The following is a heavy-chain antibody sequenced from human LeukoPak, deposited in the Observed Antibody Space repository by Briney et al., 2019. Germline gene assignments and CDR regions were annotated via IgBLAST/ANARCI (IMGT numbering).Heavy chain of an antibody. J-gene: IGHJ6*03. D-gene: IGHD2/OR15-2a*01. CDR1: GGSISSGGYY. V-gene: IGHV4-61*09. CDR3: ARSNIAGYYYYVDV. CDR2: IYTSGST. Sequence: SQTLSLTCTVSGGSISSGGYYWSWIRQPPGKGPEWIGYIYTSGSTNYNPSLKSRVTMSVDTSKNQFYLMLSSVTAADTAVYFCARSNIAGYYYYVDVWGTGTPVTVSS.